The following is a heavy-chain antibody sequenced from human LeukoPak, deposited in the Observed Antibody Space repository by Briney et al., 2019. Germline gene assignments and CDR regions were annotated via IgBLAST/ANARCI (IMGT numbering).Heavy chain of an antibody. J-gene: IGHJ4*02. CDR2: IYYSGST. CDR1: GGSISSSSYY. D-gene: IGHD2-2*01. Sequence: PSETLSLTCTVSGGSISSSSYYWGWIRQPPGKGLEWIGSIYYSGSTYYTPSLKSRATISVDTSKNQFSLKLSSVTAADTAVYYCARRGYCSSTSCYVDYWGQGTPVTVSS. CDR3: ARRGYCSSTSCYVDY. V-gene: IGHV4-39*01.